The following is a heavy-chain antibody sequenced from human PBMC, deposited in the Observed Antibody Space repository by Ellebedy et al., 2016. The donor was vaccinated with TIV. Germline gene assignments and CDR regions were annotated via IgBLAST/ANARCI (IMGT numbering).Heavy chain of an antibody. CDR3: VRGHGVY. V-gene: IGHV3-48*02. Sequence: GESLKISCEVSGFSVSTYTMNWVRQARGKGPEWVAHIGSSGTSMYYANSVKGRFTISRDDAKNSLYLRMNSVRDDDTAIYYCVRGHGVYWGQGVLVAVSS. D-gene: IGHD5-24*01. CDR2: IGSSGTSM. J-gene: IGHJ4*02. CDR1: GFSVSTYT.